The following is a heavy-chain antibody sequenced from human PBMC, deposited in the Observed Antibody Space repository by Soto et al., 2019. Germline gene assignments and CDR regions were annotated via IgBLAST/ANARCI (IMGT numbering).Heavy chain of an antibody. J-gene: IGHJ1*01. V-gene: IGHV4-39*01. CDR2: IYYSGST. CDR1: GGSISSSSYY. CDR3: ARHVRGDTKVVAAHITPT. D-gene: IGHD2-15*01. Sequence: QLQLQESGPGLVKPSETLSLTCTVSGGSISSSSYYWGWIRQPPGKGLEWIVSIYYSGSTYYNPSLKSRVNIYVDTSKNQFSLKLSSVNAADTAVYYCARHVRGDTKVVAAHITPTWGQGPLVTVSS.